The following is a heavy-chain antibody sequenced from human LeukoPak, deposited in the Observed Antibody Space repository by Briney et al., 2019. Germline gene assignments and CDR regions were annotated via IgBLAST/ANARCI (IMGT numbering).Heavy chain of an antibody. D-gene: IGHD2-2*01. CDR2: IYYSGST. CDR1: GGSISSSSYY. Sequence: SETLSLTCTVSGGSISSSSYYWGWIRQPPGKGLEWIGSIYYSGSTYYNPSLKSRVTISVDTSKNQFSLKLSSVTAADTAVYYCAREPYCSSTSCYWENWFDPWGQGTLVTVSS. V-gene: IGHV4-39*07. CDR3: AREPYCSSTSCYWENWFDP. J-gene: IGHJ5*02.